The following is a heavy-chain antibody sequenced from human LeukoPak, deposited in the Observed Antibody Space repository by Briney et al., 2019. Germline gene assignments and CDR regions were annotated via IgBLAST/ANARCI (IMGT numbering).Heavy chain of an antibody. CDR1: GVSVSEFY. J-gene: IGHJ6*02. CDR3: ARGDLALTGTREYYYYYGMDV. CDR2: IYYSERA. Sequence: SETLSLTCSVSGVSVSEFYWNWIRQVPGKGLEWIGFIYYSERATYNPSLKSRVTISINTSKNQLSLKLTSVTTADTAVYYCARGDLALTGTREYYYYYGMDVWGQGTTVTVSS. D-gene: IGHD1-14*01. V-gene: IGHV4-59*02.